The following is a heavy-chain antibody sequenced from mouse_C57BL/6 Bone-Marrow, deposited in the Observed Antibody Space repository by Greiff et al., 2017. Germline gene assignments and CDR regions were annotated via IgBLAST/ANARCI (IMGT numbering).Heavy chain of an antibody. J-gene: IGHJ3*01. V-gene: IGHV1-50*01. CDR1: GYTFTSYW. CDR3: ARDWTWFAY. D-gene: IGHD3-3*01. Sequence: VQLQQPGAELVKPGASVKLSCKASGYTFTSYWMQWVKQGPGHGLEWIGEIDPSDSYTNYNQKFRGKAPLTVDTSSSSAYMQLRSLTSEDSAVYYCARDWTWFAYGGQVTLVTGSA. CDR2: IDPSDSYT.